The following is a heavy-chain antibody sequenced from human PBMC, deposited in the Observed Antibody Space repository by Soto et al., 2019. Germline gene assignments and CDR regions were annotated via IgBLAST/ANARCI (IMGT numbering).Heavy chain of an antibody. CDR3: ARSSTSANYFDY. J-gene: IGHJ4*02. CDR2: IYYNVNT. D-gene: IGHD2-2*01. Sequence: PSETLSLTCTVSGGSISSSSYYWSWIRQPPGKGLEWIGYIYYNVNTNYDPSLKSRVTISVDTSKNQFSLKLNSVTAADTAVYYCARSSTSANYFDYWGQGTLVTVSS. CDR1: GGSISSSSYY. V-gene: IGHV4-61*05.